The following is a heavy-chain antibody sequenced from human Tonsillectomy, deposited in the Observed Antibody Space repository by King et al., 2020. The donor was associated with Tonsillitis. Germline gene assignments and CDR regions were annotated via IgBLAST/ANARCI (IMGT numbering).Heavy chain of an antibody. Sequence: QLQESGPGLVKPSETLSLTCTVSGGSISSSSYYWGWIRQPPGKGLEWIGSIYYSGSTYYNPSLKSRVTISVDTSKNQFSLKLSSVTAADTAVYYCARLEGGDCDRHFDYWGQGTLVTVSS. J-gene: IGHJ4*02. D-gene: IGHD2-21*02. V-gene: IGHV4-39*01. CDR2: IYYSGST. CDR1: GGSISSSSYY. CDR3: ARLEGGDCDRHFDY.